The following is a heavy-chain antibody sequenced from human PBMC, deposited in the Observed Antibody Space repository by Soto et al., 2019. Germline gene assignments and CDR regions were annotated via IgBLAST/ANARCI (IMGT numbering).Heavy chain of an antibody. CDR1: GYTFTSYG. CDR2: ISAYNGNT. J-gene: IGHJ4*02. V-gene: IGHV1-18*01. D-gene: IGHD6-13*01. CDR3: ARTPKRDSSSFLRYFDY. Sequence: QVQLVQSGAEVKKPGASVKVSCKASGYTFTSYGISWVRQAPGQGLEWMGWISAYNGNTNYAQKLQGRVTMTTDTSTRTAYMELRSLRSDDTAVYYCARTPKRDSSSFLRYFDYWGQGTLVTVSS.